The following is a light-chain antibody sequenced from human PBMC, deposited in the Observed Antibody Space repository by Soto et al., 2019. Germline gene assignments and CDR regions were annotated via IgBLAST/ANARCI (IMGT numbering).Light chain of an antibody. CDR3: LQDYNYPWT. V-gene: IGKV1-6*01. CDR2: AAS. Sequence: AIQMTQSPSSLSASVGDRVTITCRASEGIRNDLGWYQQKPGKAPQLLIYAASSLQSGVPSRFSGSGSGTDFALTISSLQPEDFATYYCLQDYNYPWTFGQGTKVEIK. J-gene: IGKJ1*01. CDR1: EGIRND.